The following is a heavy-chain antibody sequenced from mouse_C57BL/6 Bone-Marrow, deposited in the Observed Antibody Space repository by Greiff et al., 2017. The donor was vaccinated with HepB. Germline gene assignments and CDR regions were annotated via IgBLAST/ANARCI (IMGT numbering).Heavy chain of an antibody. J-gene: IGHJ2*01. CDR1: GYSFTGYY. V-gene: IGHV1-42*01. Sequence: VQLQQSGPELVKPGASVKISCKASGYSFTGYYMNWVKQSPEKSLEWIGEINPSTGGTTYNQKFKAKATLTVDKSSSTAYMQLKSLTSEDSAVYYCARSVYYGLLDYWGQGTTLTVSS. CDR2: INPSTGGT. CDR3: ARSVYYGLLDY. D-gene: IGHD2-1*01.